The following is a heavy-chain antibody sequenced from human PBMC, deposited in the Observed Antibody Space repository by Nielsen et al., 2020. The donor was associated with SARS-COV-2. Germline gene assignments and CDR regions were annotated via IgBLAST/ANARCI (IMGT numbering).Heavy chain of an antibody. Sequence: WVRQAPGQGLEWMGGIIPIFGTANYAQKFQGRVTITADESTSTAYMEPSSLRSEDTAVYYCARDRPARGGYCSSTSCYGFDYWGQGTLVTVSS. CDR3: ARDRPARGGYCSSTSCYGFDY. D-gene: IGHD2-2*01. V-gene: IGHV1-69*01. CDR2: IIPIFGTA. J-gene: IGHJ4*02.